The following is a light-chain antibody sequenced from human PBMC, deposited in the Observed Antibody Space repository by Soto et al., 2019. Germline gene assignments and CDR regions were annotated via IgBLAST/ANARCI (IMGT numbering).Light chain of an antibody. Sequence: DIQMTQSPSSLSASVGDRVTITCRASQGISNSLAWYQQEPGKVPKLLIYDASTLQSGVSSRFSGSGSGTDFTLTISSLQPEDVATYYCQKYVSAPEAFGQGTKVEIK. J-gene: IGKJ1*01. V-gene: IGKV1-27*01. CDR3: QKYVSAPEA. CDR2: DAS. CDR1: QGISNS.